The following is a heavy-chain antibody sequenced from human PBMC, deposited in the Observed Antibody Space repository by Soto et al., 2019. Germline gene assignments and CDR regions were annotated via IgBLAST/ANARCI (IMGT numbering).Heavy chain of an antibody. D-gene: IGHD3-22*01. Sequence: QVQLVQSGAEVKKPGSSVKVSCKASGGTFSSYAISWVRQAPGQGLEWMGGIIPIFGTANYAQKFQGRVTITADESTSTAYMELSSLRSEDTAVYYCARGREFYYESSGYPNWFDPWGQGTLVTVSS. V-gene: IGHV1-69*12. CDR3: ARGREFYYESSGYPNWFDP. J-gene: IGHJ5*02. CDR2: IIPIFGTA. CDR1: GGTFSSYA.